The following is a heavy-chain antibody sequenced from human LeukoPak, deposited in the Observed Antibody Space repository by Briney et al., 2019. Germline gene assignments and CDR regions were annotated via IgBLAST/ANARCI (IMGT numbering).Heavy chain of an antibody. J-gene: IGHJ4*02. CDR1: SGSITSYY. CDR3: ARARGRLLLVDY. CDR2: IYSSGST. V-gene: IGHV4-4*07. Sequence: SSETLSLTCTVSSGSITSYYWNWIRQPAGKGLEWIGRIYSSGSTDYNPSLKSRVTMSVDTSKNQFSLNLSSVTAADSAVYSCARARGRLLLVDYWGQGTLVTVSS. D-gene: IGHD2-15*01.